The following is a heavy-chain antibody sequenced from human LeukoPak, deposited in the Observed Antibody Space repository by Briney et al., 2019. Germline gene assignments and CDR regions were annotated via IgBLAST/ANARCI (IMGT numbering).Heavy chain of an antibody. CDR3: ARAPSRSWYGSPYYFDY. J-gene: IGHJ4*02. CDR1: GGSFSGYY. D-gene: IGHD6-13*01. V-gene: IGHV4-34*01. CDR2: INHSGST. Sequence: SETLSLTCAVYGGSFSGYYWSWIRQPPGKGLEWIGEINHSGSTNYNPSLKSRVTISVDTSKNQFSLKLSSVTAADTAVYYCARAPSRSWYGSPYYFDYWGEGTLVTVSS.